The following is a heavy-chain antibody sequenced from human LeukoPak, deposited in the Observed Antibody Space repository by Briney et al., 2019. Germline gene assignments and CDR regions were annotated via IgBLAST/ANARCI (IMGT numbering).Heavy chain of an antibody. CDR2: INHSGST. D-gene: IGHD2-2*01. CDR3: ARWNHCSSTSCYQGDAFDI. V-gene: IGHV4-34*01. J-gene: IGHJ3*02. Sequence: SETLSLTCAVYGGSFSGYYWSWIRQPPGKGLEWIGEINHSGSTNYNPSLKSRVTISVDTSKNQFSLKLSSVTAADTAVYYCARWNHCSSTSCYQGDAFDIWGQGTMVTVSS. CDR1: GGSFSGYY.